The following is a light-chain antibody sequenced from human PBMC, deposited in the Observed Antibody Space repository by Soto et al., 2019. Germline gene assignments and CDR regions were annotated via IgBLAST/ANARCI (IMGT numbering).Light chain of an antibody. J-gene: IGKJ4*01. CDR3: QQLNSYSSLT. CDR1: QGISIY. V-gene: IGKV1-9*01. CDR2: AAS. Sequence: IPFTQSPSSLSASVGDIVTITCLASQGISIYLAWYQQKPGKAPKHRIYAASTLQSGVPSRFSGSGSVTDFTLNLSSLQPEDFATYYCQQLNSYSSLTFGGGNKVEIK.